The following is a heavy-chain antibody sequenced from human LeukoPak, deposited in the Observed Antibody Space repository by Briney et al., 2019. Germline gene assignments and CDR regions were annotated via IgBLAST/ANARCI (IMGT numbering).Heavy chain of an antibody. Sequence: PSETLSLTCTVSGGSVSSYYWSWIRQPPGKGLEWIGYIYYSGSTNYNPFLKSRVTISVDTSKNQFSLKLSSVTAADTAVYYCARDNRYCSSTSCYRGYYYGMDVWGQGTTVTVSS. CDR3: ARDNRYCSSTSCYRGYYYGMDV. CDR2: IYYSGST. CDR1: GGSVSSYY. D-gene: IGHD2-2*02. J-gene: IGHJ6*02. V-gene: IGHV4-59*02.